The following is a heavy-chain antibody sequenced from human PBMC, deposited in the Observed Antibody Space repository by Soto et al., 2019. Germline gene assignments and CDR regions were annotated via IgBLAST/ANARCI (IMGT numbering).Heavy chain of an antibody. Sequence: QVQLIQSEAEVKKPGSSVRVSCTASGGIFGSHGLSWVRQAPGQRLEWGGGFIPIFRTLTYTEKFQARVRIAADESTNTVYLDLSSLTSEDTAVYYCVRDRRIYYSDPHDEFVASDYEVWGQGTMVSVSS. V-gene: IGHV1-69*01. D-gene: IGHD3-22*01. CDR3: VRDRRIYYSDPHDEFVASDYEV. CDR2: FIPIFRTL. CDR1: GGIFGSHG. J-gene: IGHJ3*01.